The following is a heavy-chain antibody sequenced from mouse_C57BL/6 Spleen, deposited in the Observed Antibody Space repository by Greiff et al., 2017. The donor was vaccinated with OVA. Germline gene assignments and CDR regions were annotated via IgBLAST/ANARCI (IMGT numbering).Heavy chain of an antibody. V-gene: IGHV1-55*01. CDR1: GYTFTSYW. J-gene: IGHJ4*01. CDR3: ARSYYGSSYRYAMDY. CDR2: IYPGSGST. Sequence: QVQLKQPGAELVKPGASVKMSCKASGYTFTSYWITWVKQRPGQGLEWIGDIYPGSGSTNYNEKFKSKATLTVDTSSSTAYMQLSSLTSEDSAVYYCARSYYGSSYRYAMDYWGQGTSVTVSS. D-gene: IGHD1-1*01.